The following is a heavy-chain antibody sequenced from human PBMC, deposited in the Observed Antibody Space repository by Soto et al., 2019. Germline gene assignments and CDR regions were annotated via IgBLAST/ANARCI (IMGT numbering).Heavy chain of an antibody. CDR2: IYYSGST. CDR1: GGSISSRSYY. CDR3: ARHAIAVSGIHIYYFDY. V-gene: IGHV4-39*01. J-gene: IGHJ4*02. Sequence: SETLSLTCTVSGGSISSRSYYWGWIRQPPGKGLEWIGSIYYSGSTFYNLSLKSRVSISVDSSNNQFSLRLSSVTAADTAVYYCARHAIAVSGIHIYYFDYWGQGSLVTVSS. D-gene: IGHD6-19*01.